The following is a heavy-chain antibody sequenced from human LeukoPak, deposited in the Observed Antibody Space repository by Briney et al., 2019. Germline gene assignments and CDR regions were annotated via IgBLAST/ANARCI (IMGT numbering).Heavy chain of an antibody. V-gene: IGHV1-18*01. CDR3: ATANNWNYALGY. Sequence: ASVKVSCKTSSDTFIRYGISWVRQAPGQGLEWMGWISTGNGNTNYGQKFQGRVTMTTDTSTATAYMELRSLRFDDTAMYYRATANNWNYALGYWGQGTLVTVSS. J-gene: IGHJ4*02. CDR1: SDTFIRYG. CDR2: ISTGNGNT. D-gene: IGHD1-7*01.